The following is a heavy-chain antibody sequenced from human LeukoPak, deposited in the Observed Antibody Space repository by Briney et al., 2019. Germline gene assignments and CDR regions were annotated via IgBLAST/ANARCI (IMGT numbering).Heavy chain of an antibody. CDR2: IYSGGST. V-gene: IGHV3-66*01. CDR3: ARVSRMGAIVGTIGGNFDY. Sequence: GGSLRLSCAASVFTVSSNYTSWVRQAPGKGLEWVSVIYSGGSTYYADSVKGRFTISRDNSKNTLYLQMNSLRAQDTGVYYCARVSRMGAIVGTIGGNFDYWGEGTLATVYS. CDR1: VFTVSSNY. J-gene: IGHJ4*02. D-gene: IGHD5-12*01.